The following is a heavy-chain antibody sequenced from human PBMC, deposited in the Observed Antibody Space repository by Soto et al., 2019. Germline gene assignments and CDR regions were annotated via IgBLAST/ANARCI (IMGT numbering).Heavy chain of an antibody. CDR2: INPNSGGT. V-gene: IGHV1-2*04. D-gene: IGHD4-17*01. J-gene: IGHJ6*02. CDR1: GYTFTGYY. Sequence: QVQLVQSGAEVKKPGASVKVSCKASGYTFTGYYMHWVRQAPGQGLEWMGWINPNSGGTNYAQKFQGWVTMTRDTSISTAYMGLSRLRSDDTAVYYCARGFYGDYVRSYYYGMDVWGQGTTVTISS. CDR3: ARGFYGDYVRSYYYGMDV.